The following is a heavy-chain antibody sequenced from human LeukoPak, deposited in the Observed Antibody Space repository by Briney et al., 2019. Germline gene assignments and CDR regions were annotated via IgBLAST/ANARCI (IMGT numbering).Heavy chain of an antibody. D-gene: IGHD3-10*01. CDR1: GYTFTGYY. CDR3: ARGSMVRGVIAWFDP. V-gene: IGHV1-2*02. CDR2: INPNSGGT. J-gene: IGHJ5*02. Sequence: ASVKVSCKASGYTFTGYYMHWVRQAPGQGLEWMGWINPNSGGTNYAQKFQGRVTMTRDTSISTAYVELSRLRPDDTAVYYCARGSMVRGVIAWFDPWGQGTLVTVSS.